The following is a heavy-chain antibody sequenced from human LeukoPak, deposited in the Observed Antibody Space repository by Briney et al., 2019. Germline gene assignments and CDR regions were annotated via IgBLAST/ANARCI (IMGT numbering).Heavy chain of an antibody. V-gene: IGHV3-43*01. D-gene: IGHD6-13*01. CDR3: AKDTATSSSSWYGPADYMDV. CDR2: ISWDGGST. Sequence: GGSLRLSCAASGFTFDDYTMHWVRQAPGKGLEWVSLISWDGGSTYYADSVKGRFTISRDNSKNSLYLQMNNLRTEDTALYYCAKDTATSSSSWYGPADYMDVWGKGTTVTVSS. J-gene: IGHJ6*03. CDR1: GFTFDDYT.